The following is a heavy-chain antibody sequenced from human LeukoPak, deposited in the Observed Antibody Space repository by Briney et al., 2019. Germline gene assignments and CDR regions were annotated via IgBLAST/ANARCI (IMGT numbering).Heavy chain of an antibody. J-gene: IGHJ4*02. Sequence: PSGTLSLTCAVSGGSISSSNWWSWVRQPPGKGLEWIGEIYHSGSTNYNPSLKSRVTISVDKSKNQFSLKLSSVTSADTVVYYCARDPVQGSGRLGFDYWGQGTLVTVSS. V-gene: IGHV4-4*02. CDR3: ARDPVQGSGRLGFDY. D-gene: IGHD3-10*01. CDR1: GGSISSSNW. CDR2: IYHSGST.